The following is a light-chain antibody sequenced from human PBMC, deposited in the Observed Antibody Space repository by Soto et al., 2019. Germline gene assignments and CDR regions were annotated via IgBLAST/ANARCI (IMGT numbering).Light chain of an antibody. CDR2: GAS. Sequence: EIVMTQSPATLSVSPGERATVSCRASQSVSSNLAWYQQKPGQAPRLLIYGASTRATGSPARFSGSGSGTEFTLTISSLQSEDFAVYYCQQYNNWPRTFGQGTKLEIK. CDR3: QQYNNWPRT. CDR1: QSVSSN. V-gene: IGKV3-15*01. J-gene: IGKJ2*01.